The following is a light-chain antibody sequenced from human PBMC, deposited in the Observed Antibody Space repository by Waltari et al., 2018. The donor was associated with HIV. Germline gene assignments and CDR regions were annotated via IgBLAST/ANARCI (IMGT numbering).Light chain of an antibody. Sequence: DIQLTQSPSTLSTSVGHRVIITCRASQTVNKWLAWYQPKLGRAPRVIIYQSSTLENGVPSRFSGSASGVDFTLTISSLQPEDLGTYYCQQYNSLPWTFGQGTRVEV. CDR2: QSS. CDR3: QQYNSLPWT. V-gene: IGKV1-5*03. J-gene: IGKJ1*01. CDR1: QTVNKW.